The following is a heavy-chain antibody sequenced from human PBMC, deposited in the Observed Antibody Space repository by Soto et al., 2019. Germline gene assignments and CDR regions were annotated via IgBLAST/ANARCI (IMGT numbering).Heavy chain of an antibody. D-gene: IGHD5-18*01. CDR1: GDSVSSNSAA. Sequence: SQTLSLTCAISGDSVSSNSAAWNWIRQSPSRGLEWLGRTYYRSKWYNDYAVSVKSRITINPDTSKNQFSLQLNSVTPEDTAVYYCARDPSPYSYGYNYYYYGMDVWGQGTTVTVSS. CDR3: ARDPSPYSYGYNYYYYGMDV. V-gene: IGHV6-1*01. J-gene: IGHJ6*02. CDR2: TYYRSKWYN.